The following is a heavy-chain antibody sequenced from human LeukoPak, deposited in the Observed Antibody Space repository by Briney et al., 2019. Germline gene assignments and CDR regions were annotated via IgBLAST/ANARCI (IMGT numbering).Heavy chain of an antibody. J-gene: IGHJ4*02. CDR3: ANVDRRYCSGGSCGYY. CDR1: GFTFSSYS. D-gene: IGHD2-15*01. V-gene: IGHV3-30*18. CDR2: ISYDGSNK. Sequence: GGSLRLSCAASGFTFSSYSMNWVRQAPGKGLEWVAVISYDGSNKYYADSVKGRFTISRDNSKNTLYLQMNSLRAEDTAVYYCANVDRRYCSGGSCGYYWGQGTLVTVSS.